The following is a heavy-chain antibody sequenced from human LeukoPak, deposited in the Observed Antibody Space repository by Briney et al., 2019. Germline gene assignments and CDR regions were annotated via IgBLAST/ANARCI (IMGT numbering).Heavy chain of an antibody. CDR3: ARDGYCSGGSCYLDY. J-gene: IGHJ4*02. Sequence: GRSLRLSCAASGFTFSSYAMHWVRQAPGKGLEWVAVISYDGSNKYYADSVKGRFAISRDNSKNTLYLQMNSLRAGDTAVYYCARDGYCSGGSCYLDYWGQGTLVTVSS. V-gene: IGHV3-30*09. CDR1: GFTFSSYA. CDR2: ISYDGSNK. D-gene: IGHD2-15*01.